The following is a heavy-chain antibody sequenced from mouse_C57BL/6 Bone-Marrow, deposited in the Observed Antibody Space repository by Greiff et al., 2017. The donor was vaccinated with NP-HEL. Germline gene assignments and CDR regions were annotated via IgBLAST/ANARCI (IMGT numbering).Heavy chain of an antibody. CDR1: GFTFSDYY. J-gene: IGHJ3*01. Sequence: EVMLVESGGGLVQPGGSLKLSCAASGFTFSDYYMYWVRPTPEKRLEWVAYISNGGGSTYYPDTVKGRFTIARDNAKNTLYLQMSRLKSEDTAMYYCARQRDGYYAAWFAYWGQGTLVTVSA. D-gene: IGHD2-3*01. V-gene: IGHV5-12*01. CDR3: ARQRDGYYAAWFAY. CDR2: ISNGGGST.